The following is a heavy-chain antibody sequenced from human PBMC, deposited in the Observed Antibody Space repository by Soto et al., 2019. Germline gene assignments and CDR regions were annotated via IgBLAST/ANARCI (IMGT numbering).Heavy chain of an antibody. V-gene: IGHV3-74*01. CDR3: ASVPWWCSGVSCYLY. D-gene: IGHD2-15*01. Sequence: GGSLRLSCAASGFTFSSYWMHWVRQAPGKGLVWVSRINSDGSSTSYADSVKGRFTISRDNAKNTLYLQMNSLRAEDTAVYFFASVPWWCSGVSCYLYWGQGILGT. CDR2: INSDGSST. J-gene: IGHJ4*02. CDR1: GFTFSSYW.